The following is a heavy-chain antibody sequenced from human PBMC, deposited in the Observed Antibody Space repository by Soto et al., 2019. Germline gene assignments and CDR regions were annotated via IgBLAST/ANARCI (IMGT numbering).Heavy chain of an antibody. J-gene: IGHJ6*02. V-gene: IGHV4-59*01. CDR1: GGSISSYY. CDR3: ARDGSIDWGTAYYGMDV. D-gene: IGHD2-21*01. CDR2: IYYSGST. Sequence: SETLSLTCTVSGGSISSYYWSWIRQPPGKGLEWIGYIYYSGSTNYNPSPKSRVTISVDTSKNQFSLKLSSVTAADTAVYYCARDGSIDWGTAYYGMDVWGQGTTVTVSS.